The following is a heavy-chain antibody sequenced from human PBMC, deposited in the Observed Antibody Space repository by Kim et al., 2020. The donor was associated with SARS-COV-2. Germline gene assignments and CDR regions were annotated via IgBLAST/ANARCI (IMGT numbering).Heavy chain of an antibody. CDR1: GGSISSGGYY. CDR3: ARTAPGGIYYDSSGSLFDY. CDR2: IYYSGST. Sequence: SETLSLTCTVSGGSISSGGYYWSWIRQHPGKGLEWIGSIYYSGSTYYNPSLKSRVTISVDTSKNQFSLQLSSVTAADTAVYYCARTAPGGIYYDSSGSLFDYWGQGTLVTVSS. V-gene: IGHV4-31*03. D-gene: IGHD3-22*01. J-gene: IGHJ4*02.